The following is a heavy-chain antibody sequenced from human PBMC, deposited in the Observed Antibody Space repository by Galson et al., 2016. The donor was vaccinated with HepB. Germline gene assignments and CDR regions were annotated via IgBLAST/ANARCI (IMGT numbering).Heavy chain of an antibody. Sequence: SETLSLTCTVSGASINDSTWWTWVRQAPGRGLEWIGEIYHTGTTNNNPFLSSRFTLSIDKSSNQFSLNLTSATAADTAVYYCARAAVVPGARMVFDPWGQGTLVTVSS. CDR1: GASINDSTW. D-gene: IGHD2-2*01. J-gene: IGHJ5*02. V-gene: IGHV4-4*02. CDR2: IYHTGTT. CDR3: ARAAVVPGARMVFDP.